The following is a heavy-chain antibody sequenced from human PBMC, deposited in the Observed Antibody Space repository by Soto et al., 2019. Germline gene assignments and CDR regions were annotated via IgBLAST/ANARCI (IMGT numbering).Heavy chain of an antibody. D-gene: IGHD6-13*01. Sequence: GSLRLSCAASGFTFGSYAMSWVRQAPGKGLEWVSAISGSGGSTYYADSVKGRFTISRDNSKNTLYLQMNSLRAEDTAVYYCAKDRAAAGKDYYYYYGMDVWGQGTTVTVSS. CDR3: AKDRAAAGKDYYYYYGMDV. CDR1: GFTFGSYA. J-gene: IGHJ6*02. V-gene: IGHV3-23*01. CDR2: ISGSGGST.